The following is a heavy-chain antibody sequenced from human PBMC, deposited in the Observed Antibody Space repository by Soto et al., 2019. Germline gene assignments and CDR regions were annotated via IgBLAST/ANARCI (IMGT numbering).Heavy chain of an antibody. J-gene: IGHJ5*02. V-gene: IGHV2-5*02. CDR2: IYWDDDK. Sequence: QITLKESGPTLVKPTQTLTLTFTFSGISLSTSGVGVGWNHQPTGKDLEWLALIYWDDDKRYSPSLKSTLTITKDTGKQQVVLTRTDREALDTATYYCAHATSSYYGSGSTHCFDPCCQGTMVTDSS. D-gene: IGHD3-10*01. CDR1: GISLSTSGVG. CDR3: AHATSSYYGSGSTHCFDP.